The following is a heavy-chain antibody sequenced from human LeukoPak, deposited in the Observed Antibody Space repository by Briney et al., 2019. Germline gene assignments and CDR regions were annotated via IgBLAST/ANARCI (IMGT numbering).Heavy chain of an antibody. V-gene: IGHV1-2*02. CDR3: ARANFLYCSSTTCLFDY. CDR1: GYTFTDYY. Sequence: ASVKVSCKASGYTFTDYYMHWVRQAPGQGFEWMGWINPNDGDTNYAQKFQGRVTMTRDTSISTAHMEVSRLRSDDTAVYYCARANFLYCSSTTCLFDYWGQGTLVTVTS. J-gene: IGHJ4*02. D-gene: IGHD2-2*01. CDR2: INPNDGDT.